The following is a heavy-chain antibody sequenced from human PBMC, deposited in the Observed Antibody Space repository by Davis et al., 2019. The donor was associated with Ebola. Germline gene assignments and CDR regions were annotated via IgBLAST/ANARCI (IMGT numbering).Heavy chain of an antibody. D-gene: IGHD5-24*01. CDR3: SRDRWLTDYGMDV. Sequence: SETLSLTCTVSGGSISSYYWSWTRQPPGKGLEWIGYIYYSGSTNYNPSLKSRVTISVDTSKNQFSLKLSSVTASDTAVYYCSRDRWLTDYGMDVWGQGTTVTVSS. J-gene: IGHJ6*02. CDR1: GGSISSYY. CDR2: IYYSGST. V-gene: IGHV4-59*01.